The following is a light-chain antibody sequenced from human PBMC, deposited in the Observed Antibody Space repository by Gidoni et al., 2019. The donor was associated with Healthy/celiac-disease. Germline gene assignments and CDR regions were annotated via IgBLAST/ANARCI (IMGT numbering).Light chain of an antibody. CDR1: QSVSSY. V-gene: IGKV3-11*01. Sequence: EVVFTQSAATRSWSPGESDTLSCRANQSVSSYLAWYQQKPGQAPRLLIYDASNRATGIPARFSGSGSGTDFTLTISSLEPEDFAVYYCQQRSNWPPWTFGQGTKVEIK. CDR3: QQRSNWPPWT. J-gene: IGKJ1*01. CDR2: DAS.